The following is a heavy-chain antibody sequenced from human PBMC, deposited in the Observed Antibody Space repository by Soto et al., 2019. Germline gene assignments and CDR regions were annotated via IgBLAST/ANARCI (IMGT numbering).Heavy chain of an antibody. J-gene: IGHJ6*02. Sequence: PSETLSLTCSVSGYSISRGYYWGWIRQPPGKGLEWIGYVYHGGSTYDNPSLKSPVTISVDTSKNQFSLKLSSVTAADTAVYYCARGHWVGATERNPYYYYGMDVWGQGTTVTVSS. CDR1: GYSISRGYY. V-gene: IGHV4-38-2*02. CDR2: VYHGGST. CDR3: ARGHWVGATERNPYYYYGMDV. D-gene: IGHD1-26*01.